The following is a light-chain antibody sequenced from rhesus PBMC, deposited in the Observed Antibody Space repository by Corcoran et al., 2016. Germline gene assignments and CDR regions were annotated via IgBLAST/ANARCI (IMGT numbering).Light chain of an antibody. CDR1: QGISNW. CDR3: QQHDNSPYS. CDR2: RAY. J-gene: IGKJ2*01. Sequence: DIQMTQSPSSLSASVGDRVTITCRASQGISNWLAWYQQKPGKAPKLLLYRAYNLETGVPSRFSGSGSGTDFTLTISSLQPEDIATYYCQQHDNSPYSFGQGTKVEIK. V-gene: IGKV1-69*01.